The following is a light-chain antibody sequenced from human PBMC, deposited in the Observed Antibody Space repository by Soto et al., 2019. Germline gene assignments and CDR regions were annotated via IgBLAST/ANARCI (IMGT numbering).Light chain of an antibody. Sequence: DIQMTQSPSSLSASVGDRVTIACRASQSISSYLHWYQQKPGKAPKLLIYAASNLQSGVPSRFSASGSGTDFTLTISSVQPEDFATYYCQQLYSYPYTFGQGTKVYIK. V-gene: IGKV1-39*01. CDR2: AAS. CDR1: QSISSY. J-gene: IGKJ2*01. CDR3: QQLYSYPYT.